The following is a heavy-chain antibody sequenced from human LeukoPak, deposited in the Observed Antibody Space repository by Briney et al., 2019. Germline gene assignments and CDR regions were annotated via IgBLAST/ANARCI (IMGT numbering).Heavy chain of an antibody. CDR1: GFTFSSYG. V-gene: IGHV3-33*01. J-gene: IGHJ3*02. CDR2: IWYDGSNK. D-gene: IGHD6-19*01. CDR3: ARLGIAVAGTEEGAFDI. Sequence: PGRSLRLSRAPSGFTFSSYGMHWVRQAPRKGLEWVAVIWYDGSNKYYADSVKGRFTISRDNSKNTLYLQMNSLRAEDTAVYYCARLGIAVAGTEEGAFDIWGQGTMVTVSS.